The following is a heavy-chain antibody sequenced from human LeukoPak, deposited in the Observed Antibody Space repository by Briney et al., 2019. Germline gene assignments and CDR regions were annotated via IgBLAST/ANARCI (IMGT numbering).Heavy chain of an antibody. CDR3: AKDGINYYDISGYDI. CDR1: GGSFSGYY. Sequence: SETLSLTCAVYGGSFSGYYWSWIRQPPGKGLEWIGEINHSGSTNYNPSLKSRVTISVDTSKNQFSLKLSSVTAADTAVYYCAKDGINYYDISGYDIWGQGTLVTVFS. J-gene: IGHJ4*02. V-gene: IGHV4-34*01. D-gene: IGHD3-22*01. CDR2: INHSGST.